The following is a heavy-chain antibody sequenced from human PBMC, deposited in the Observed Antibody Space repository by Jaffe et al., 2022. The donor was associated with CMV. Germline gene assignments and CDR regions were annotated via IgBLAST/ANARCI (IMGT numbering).Heavy chain of an antibody. CDR2: ISSSGSTI. D-gene: IGHD3-22*01. Sequence: EVQLVESGGGLVQPGGSLRLSCAASGFTFSSYEMNWVRQAPGKGLEWVSYISSSGSTIYYADSVKGRFTISRDNAKNSLYLQMNSLRAEDTAVYYCARGLGDYYDSSGYYFDYWGQGTLVTVSS. V-gene: IGHV3-48*03. J-gene: IGHJ4*02. CDR1: GFTFSSYE. CDR3: ARGLGDYYDSSGYYFDY.